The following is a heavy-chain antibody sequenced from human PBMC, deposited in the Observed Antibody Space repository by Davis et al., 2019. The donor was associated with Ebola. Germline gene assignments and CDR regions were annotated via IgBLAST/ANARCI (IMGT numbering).Heavy chain of an antibody. CDR3: ATYSGTYFYYFDQ. CDR2: ISGSGSST. Sequence: PGGSLRLSCAASGFTFSSYVMSWVRLAPGKGLEWVSAISGSGSSTYYADSVKGRFTISRDNAKNTLYLQMNSLTAEDTAVYFCATYSGTYFYYFDQWGQGTQVTVSS. D-gene: IGHD1-26*01. CDR1: GFTFSSYV. V-gene: IGHV3-23*01. J-gene: IGHJ4*02.